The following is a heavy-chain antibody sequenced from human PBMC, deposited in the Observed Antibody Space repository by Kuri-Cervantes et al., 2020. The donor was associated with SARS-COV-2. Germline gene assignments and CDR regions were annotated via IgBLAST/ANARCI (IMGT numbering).Heavy chain of an antibody. J-gene: IGHJ6*02. Sequence: LSLTCAASGFTFSSYGMHWFRQAPGKGLEWVSAISGSGGSTYYADSVKGRFTISRDNSKNTLYLQMNSLRAEDTAVYYCAKFQRGYQGMDVWGQGTTVTVSS. CDR3: AKFQRGYQGMDV. CDR1: GFTFSSYG. D-gene: IGHD5-18*01. V-gene: IGHV3-23*01. CDR2: ISGSGGST.